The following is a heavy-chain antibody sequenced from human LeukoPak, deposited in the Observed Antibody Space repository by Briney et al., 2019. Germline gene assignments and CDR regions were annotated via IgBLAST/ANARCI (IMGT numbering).Heavy chain of an antibody. CDR2: IYHSGST. CDR1: GGSISSGSYY. Sequence: PSETLSLTCTVSGGSISSGSYYWGWIRQPPGKGLEWIGEIYHSGSTNYNPSLKSRVTISVDKSTNQFSLKLSSVTAADTAVYYCARDYGGKGYYFDYWGQGTLVTVSS. J-gene: IGHJ4*02. D-gene: IGHD4-23*01. CDR3: ARDYGGKGYYFDY. V-gene: IGHV4-39*07.